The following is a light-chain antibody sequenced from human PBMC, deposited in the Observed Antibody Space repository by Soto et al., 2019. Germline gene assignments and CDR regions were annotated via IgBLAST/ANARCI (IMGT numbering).Light chain of an antibody. V-gene: IGLV2-11*01. J-gene: IGLJ2*01. CDR1: SGDIGAYNY. CDR2: DVN. CDR3: QSFDSSLTGLI. Sequence: QSVLTQPRSVSGSPGQSVTFSCTGTSGDIGAYNYVSWYQFHPGKAPKMIIYDVNKRPSGVPDRFSGSKSGNTASLTISWLQAEDEADYYCQSFDSSLTGLIFGGGTKLTVL.